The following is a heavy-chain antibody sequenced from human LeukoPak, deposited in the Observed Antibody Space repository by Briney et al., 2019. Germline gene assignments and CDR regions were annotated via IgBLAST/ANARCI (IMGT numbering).Heavy chain of an antibody. D-gene: IGHD1-26*01. V-gene: IGHV4-61*01. J-gene: IGHJ5*02. CDR3: ARDRNSGSYRWFDP. CDR2: IYYSGST. Sequence: SETLSLTCTVSGGSVGSGSYYWSWIRQPPGKGLEWIGYIYYSGSTNYNPSLKSRVTISVDTSKNQFSLKLSSVTAADTAVYYCARDRNSGSYRWFDPWGQGTLVTVSS. CDR1: GGSVGSGSYY.